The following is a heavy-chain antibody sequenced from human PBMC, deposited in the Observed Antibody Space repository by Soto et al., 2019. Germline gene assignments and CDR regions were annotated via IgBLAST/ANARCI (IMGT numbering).Heavy chain of an antibody. CDR1: GGSFSCYY. D-gene: IGHD2-2*01. CDR3: ARPSYALNWDFHYGMQV. J-gene: IGHJ6*02. CDR2: INQSGNT. Sequence: SETLSLTFAVSGGSFSCYYWTWIRQIPGKGLEWIGEINQSGNTKYNPSLMSRVTMSVDTSRNQFSLKLRSVTAADTAVYYCARPSYALNWDFHYGMQVWGQGTSVTVSS. V-gene: IGHV4-34*01.